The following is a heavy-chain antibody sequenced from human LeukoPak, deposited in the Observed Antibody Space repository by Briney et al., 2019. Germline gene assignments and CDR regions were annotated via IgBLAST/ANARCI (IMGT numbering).Heavy chain of an antibody. J-gene: IGHJ4*02. CDR2: TNGDGRST. V-gene: IGHV3-74*01. CDR1: GFTFSDYR. Sequence: GGTLRFSCAAYGFTFSDYRMLRLRQAQGKGLVWVASTNGDGRSTTHVESVRGRITISRNNAKKTLYLQMNSLRAEDAAVYYCARDMYSMSSARRAYWGQGTLVTVSS. CDR3: ARDMYSMSSARRAY. D-gene: IGHD4-11*01.